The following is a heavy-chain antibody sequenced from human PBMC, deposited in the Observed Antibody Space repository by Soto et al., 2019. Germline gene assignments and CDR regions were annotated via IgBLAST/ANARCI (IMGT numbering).Heavy chain of an antibody. V-gene: IGHV3-66*01. CDR1: GFTVSNNY. CDR2: IYSGGAT. J-gene: IGHJ4*02. CDR3: AREGTYNWV. Sequence: ESGGGLVQPGGSLRLCCAASGFTVSNNYMRWVRQAPGKGLEWVSLIYSGGATYYADPVKGRITISRDNSKNTLYLQMNSLRAEDTAVYYCAREGTYNWVGGQGILVTVSS. D-gene: IGHD1-1*01.